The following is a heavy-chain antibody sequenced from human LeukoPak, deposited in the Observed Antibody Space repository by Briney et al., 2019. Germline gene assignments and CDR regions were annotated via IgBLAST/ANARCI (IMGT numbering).Heavy chain of an antibody. V-gene: IGHV3-7*01. Sequence: PGGSLRLSCAASGFTFSSYWMSWVRQAPGKGREWVANIKQDGSEKYYVDSVKGRFTISRDNAKNSLYLQMNSLRAEDTAVYYCAGIGYYDSSGYYYSYPYYFDYWGQGTLVTVSS. CDR2: IKQDGSEK. CDR1: GFTFSSYW. D-gene: IGHD3-22*01. J-gene: IGHJ4*02. CDR3: AGIGYYDSSGYYYSYPYYFDY.